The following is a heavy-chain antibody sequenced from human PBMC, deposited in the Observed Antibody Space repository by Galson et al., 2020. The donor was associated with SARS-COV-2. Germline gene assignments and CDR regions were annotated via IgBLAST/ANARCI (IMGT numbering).Heavy chain of an antibody. Sequence: ESCPTLVKPTQTLTLTCTFSGFSLSTSGMCVNWIRQPPGKALEWLARIDWDDDRYYNTSLKTRVTISKDTSKNQVVLTMTNMDPVDTATYYCERIDSSGCGGNYWGQGTLVTVSS. CDR2: IDWDDDR. CDR1: GFSLSTSGMC. J-gene: IGHJ4*02. CDR3: ERIDSSGCGGNY. D-gene: IGHD6-19*01. V-gene: IGHV2-70*11.